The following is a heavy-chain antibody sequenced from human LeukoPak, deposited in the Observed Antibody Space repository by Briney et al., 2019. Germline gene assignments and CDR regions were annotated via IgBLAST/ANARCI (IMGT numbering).Heavy chain of an antibody. CDR1: GYTFTSYG. J-gene: IGHJ5*02. D-gene: IGHD3-16*01. CDR3: ARDPPGITFGGGHNWFDP. V-gene: IGHV1-18*01. Sequence: GASVKVSCKASGYTFTSYGISWVRQAPGQGLEWMGWISAYNGNTNYAQKLQGRVTMTTDTSTSTAYMELRSRRSDDTAVYYCARDPPGITFGGGHNWFDPWGQGTLVTVSS. CDR2: ISAYNGNT.